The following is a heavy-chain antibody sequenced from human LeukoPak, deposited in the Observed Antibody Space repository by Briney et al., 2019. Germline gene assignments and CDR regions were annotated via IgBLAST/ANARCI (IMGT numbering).Heavy chain of an antibody. D-gene: IGHD4-23*01. J-gene: IGHJ4*02. CDR3: ARDLEDYGGNWHFDY. CDR2: IKQDGSEK. Sequence: GGSLRLSCAASGFTFSSYWMSWVRQAPGKGLEWVANIKQDGSEKYYVDSVKGRFTISRDNAKNSLYLQMNSLRAEDTAVYYCARDLEDYGGNWHFDYWGQGTLVTVSS. CDR1: GFTFSSYW. V-gene: IGHV3-7*01.